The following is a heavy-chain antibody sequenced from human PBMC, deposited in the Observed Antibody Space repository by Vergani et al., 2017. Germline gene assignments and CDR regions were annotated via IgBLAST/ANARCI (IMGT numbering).Heavy chain of an antibody. V-gene: IGHV1-46*03. CDR1: GFTLSSHA. CDR2: INPSGGST. CDR3: ARPHGDILPPDPRRLDY. J-gene: IGHJ4*02. Sequence: QVQLEESGGGVVQPGRSLRLSCAGSGFTLSSHAMHWVRQAPGQGLEWMGIINPSGGSTTYAQQFQGRLTMTRDTSTSTVYMDLSNLRSEDTAVYYCARPHGDILPPDPRRLDYWGQGTLVTVSS.